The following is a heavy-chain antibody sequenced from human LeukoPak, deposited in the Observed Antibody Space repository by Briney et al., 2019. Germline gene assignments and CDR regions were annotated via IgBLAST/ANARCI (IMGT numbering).Heavy chain of an antibody. CDR2: ISGSGGRT. CDR3: AKGGESYRTGLDY. J-gene: IGHJ4*02. D-gene: IGHD1-26*01. CDR1: GFTFSSYA. V-gene: IGHV3-23*01. Sequence: PGGSLRLSCAASGFTFSSYAMSWVRQAPGKGLEWVSAISGSGGRTYHADSVKGRFTISRDNSKNTLCLQMNSLRAEDTAVYYCAKGGESYRTGLDYWGQGTLVAVSS.